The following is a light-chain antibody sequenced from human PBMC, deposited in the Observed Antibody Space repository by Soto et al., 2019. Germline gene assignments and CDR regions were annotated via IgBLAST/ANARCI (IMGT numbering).Light chain of an antibody. J-gene: IGKJ1*01. CDR3: QQYNSYPWT. CDR1: QTISSW. Sequence: DIQMTQSPSTLSASVGDRVTITCRASQTISSWLAWYQQKPGKAPKFLIYDASSLESGVPSRFSGSGSGTEFTLTISSLQPDDFATYYCQQYNSYPWTFGQGTRVE. V-gene: IGKV1-5*01. CDR2: DAS.